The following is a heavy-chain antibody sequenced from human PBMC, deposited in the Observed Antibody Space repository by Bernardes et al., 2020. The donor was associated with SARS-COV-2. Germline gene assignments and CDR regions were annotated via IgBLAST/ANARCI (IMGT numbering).Heavy chain of an antibody. J-gene: IGHJ6*02. CDR2: ISYDGSNK. CDR3: ARVDYYDSSGYLGDYYYYYGMDV. Sequence: GGYLRLSCAASGFTFSSYAMHWVHQATGKGLEWVAVISYDGSNKYYADSVKGRFTISRDNSKNTLYLQMNSLRAEDTAVYYCARVDYYDSSGYLGDYYYYYGMDVWGQGTTVTVSS. CDR1: GFTFSSYA. D-gene: IGHD3-22*01. V-gene: IGHV3-30-3*01.